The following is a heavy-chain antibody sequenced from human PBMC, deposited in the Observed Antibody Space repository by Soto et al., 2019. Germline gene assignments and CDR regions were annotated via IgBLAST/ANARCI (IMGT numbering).Heavy chain of an antibody. D-gene: IGHD6-19*01. J-gene: IGHJ4*02. CDR2: ISYDGSNK. CDR1: GFTFSSYG. CDR3: AKIGQEWLVLGYFDY. Sequence: GGSLRLSCAASGFTFSSYGMHWVRQAPGKGLEWVAVISYDGSNKYYADSVKGRFTISRDNSKNTLYLQMNSLRAEDTAVYYCAKIGQEWLVLGYFDYWGQGTLVTVSS. V-gene: IGHV3-30*18.